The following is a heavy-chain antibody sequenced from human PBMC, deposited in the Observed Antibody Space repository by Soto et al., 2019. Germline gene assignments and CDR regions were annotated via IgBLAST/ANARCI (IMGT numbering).Heavy chain of an antibody. Sequence: EVQLLESGGGLVQPVGSLRLSCAASRFSFSSYAMSWVRQALGKGREWVSAISGSGGSTYYADSVKGRFTISRDNSKNTLYLQMNSLRSEDTAVYYCAKLTGVRGFIIYDAFDIWGQGTMVTVSS. CDR3: AKLTGVRGFIIYDAFDI. J-gene: IGHJ3*02. V-gene: IGHV3-23*01. D-gene: IGHD3-10*01. CDR2: ISGSGGST. CDR1: RFSFSSYA.